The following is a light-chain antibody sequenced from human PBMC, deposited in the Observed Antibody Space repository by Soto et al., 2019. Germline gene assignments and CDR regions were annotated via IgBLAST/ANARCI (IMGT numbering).Light chain of an antibody. J-gene: IGKJ5*01. CDR2: GAS. V-gene: IGKV1-9*01. CDR3: QQLFDSPIT. Sequence: IQLTQSPSSLSASVGDRVTITCRASQGISSYLVWYQQKPGKAPKLLIYGASTLQSGVPSRFSGGASGTEFSLTITSLQPEDFATYYCQQLFDSPITFGQGTRLEIK. CDR1: QGISSY.